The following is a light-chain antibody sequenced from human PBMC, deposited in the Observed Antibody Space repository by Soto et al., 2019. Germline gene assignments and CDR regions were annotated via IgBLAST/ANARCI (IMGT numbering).Light chain of an antibody. CDR3: QQLNTCPCT. Sequence: DIQLTQSPSFLSASVGDRVTISCRASQGISSYLAWYQQKPGKAPKLLIYASSTLQSGVPSRFSGSGSGTEFTLTIGSMQPEDVSTYYCQQLNTCPCTFGQGTRLDI. J-gene: IGKJ5*01. CDR2: ASS. CDR1: QGISSY. V-gene: IGKV1-9*01.